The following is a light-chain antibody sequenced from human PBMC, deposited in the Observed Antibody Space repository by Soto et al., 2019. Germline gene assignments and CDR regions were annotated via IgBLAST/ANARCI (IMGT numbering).Light chain of an antibody. J-gene: IGLJ1*01. CDR3: SSYTGGSTLV. Sequence: QSALTQPASVSGSPGQSITISCTGTSSDVGGYNYVSWYQQHPGKAPKLMIYDVSNRPSGVSNRFSGSKSGNTASLTISGLQAEEEADYYCSSYTGGSTLVFGGGTKVTVL. V-gene: IGLV2-14*01. CDR1: SSDVGGYNY. CDR2: DVS.